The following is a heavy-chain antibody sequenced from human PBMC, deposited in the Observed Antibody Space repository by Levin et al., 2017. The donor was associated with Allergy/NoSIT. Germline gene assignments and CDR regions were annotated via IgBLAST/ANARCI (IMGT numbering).Heavy chain of an antibody. Sequence: SETLSLTCTVSGGSISSYYWSWVRQPPGKGLEWMGYIYYSGSTNYNPALKSRVTMTLDTSKNKFSLKLSSVTAVYTAVYYCARLYYYGSGSDVDYWGQGTLVTVYS. D-gene: IGHD3-10*01. CDR2: IYYSGST. J-gene: IGHJ4*02. CDR1: GGSISSYY. CDR3: ARLYYYGSGSDVDY. V-gene: IGHV4-59*01.